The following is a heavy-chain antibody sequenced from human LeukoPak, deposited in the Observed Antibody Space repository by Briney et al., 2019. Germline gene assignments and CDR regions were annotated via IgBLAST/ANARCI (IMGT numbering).Heavy chain of an antibody. J-gene: IGHJ5*02. CDR2: IYYSGST. Sequence: PSETLSLTCTVSGGSISSYYWSWIRQPPGKGLEWIGYIYYSGSTNYNPSLKSRVTISVDTSKNQFSLKLSSVTAADTAVYYCARKPPPYGYSYGYDWFDPWGQGTLVTVSS. D-gene: IGHD5-18*01. CDR1: GGSISSYY. V-gene: IGHV4-59*08. CDR3: ARKPPPYGYSYGYDWFDP.